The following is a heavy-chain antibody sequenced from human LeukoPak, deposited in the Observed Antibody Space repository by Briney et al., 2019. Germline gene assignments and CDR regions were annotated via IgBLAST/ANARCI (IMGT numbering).Heavy chain of an antibody. Sequence: GGSLRLSCAASGFTFSNYWMNWVRQAPGKGLEWVANIKQDGSEKYYVDSVKGRFTIPRDNAKNSLYLQMNSLRVEDTAVYYCARVFSAVTGSPFDYWGQGTLVTVSS. CDR1: GFTFSNYW. CDR3: ARVFSAVTGSPFDY. V-gene: IGHV3-7*03. CDR2: IKQDGSEK. J-gene: IGHJ4*02. D-gene: IGHD3-9*01.